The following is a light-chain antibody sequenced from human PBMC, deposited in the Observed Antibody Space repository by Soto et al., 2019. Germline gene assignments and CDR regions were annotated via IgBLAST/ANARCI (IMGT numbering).Light chain of an antibody. CDR3: QQYGSSPPRT. CDR2: GAS. J-gene: IGKJ1*01. Sequence: ESVYTRCPRTLTMSPGERATLSCRASQSVSSGYLAWYQQKPGQAPRLLIYGASTRATDVPDRFSGSGSGADFTLSISRLEPEDFAVYYCQQYGSSPPRTFGQGIKVDI. CDR1: QSVSSGY. V-gene: IGKV3-20*01.